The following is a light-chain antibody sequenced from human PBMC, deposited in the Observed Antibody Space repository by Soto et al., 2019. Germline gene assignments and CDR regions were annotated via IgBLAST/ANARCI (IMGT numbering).Light chain of an antibody. CDR1: SSDIGAYNF. CDR3: TSWTTSTTMI. Sequence: QSALTQPASVSGSPGQSITISCTGTSSDIGAYNFVSWYQQHPGKAPKLMLYDVNIRPSGVSNRFSGSKSGNTASLTISGLQAEDEADYYGTSWTTSTTMIFGGGTQVTVL. CDR2: DVN. J-gene: IGLJ2*01. V-gene: IGLV2-14*03.